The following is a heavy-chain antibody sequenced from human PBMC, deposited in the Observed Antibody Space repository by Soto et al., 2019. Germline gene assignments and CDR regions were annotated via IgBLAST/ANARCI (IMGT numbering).Heavy chain of an antibody. J-gene: IGHJ5*02. CDR2: IYYSGST. CDR1: GGSISSSSFH. D-gene: IGHD6-13*01. CDR3: ARRERAAGTDWWFDP. V-gene: IGHV4-39*01. Sequence: QLQLQESGPGLVKPSETLSLTCTVSGGSISSSSFHWGWIHQPPGKGLEWIGSIYYSGSTYYSPSPKRRVTISVDTSKNQFSLKLSSGTAADTAVYYCARRERAAGTDWWFDPWGQGTLVTVSS.